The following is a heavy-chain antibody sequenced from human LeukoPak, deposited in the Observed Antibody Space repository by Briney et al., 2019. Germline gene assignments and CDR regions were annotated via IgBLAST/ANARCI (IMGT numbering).Heavy chain of an antibody. CDR3: ARGGAMVRGVSPLDF. D-gene: IGHD3-10*01. CDR2: ISSSSSYI. V-gene: IGHV3-21*01. Sequence: HGGSLRLSCAASGFTFSNYIINWVRQAPGKGLEWVSSISSSSSYINYADSVKGRFTISRDNAKNSPYLQMNSLRAEDTAVYYCARGGAMVRGVSPLDFWGQGTLVTVSS. CDR1: GFTFSNYI. J-gene: IGHJ4*02.